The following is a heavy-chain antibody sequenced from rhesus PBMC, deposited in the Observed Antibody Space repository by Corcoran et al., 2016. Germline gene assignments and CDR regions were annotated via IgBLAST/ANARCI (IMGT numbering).Heavy chain of an antibody. D-gene: IGHD4-29*01. J-gene: IGHJ4*01. CDR2: IYDSTGST. Sequence: QVQLQESGPGLVKPSETLSLTCAVSGGSIRGGYDWSWVRQPTGKGLEWIGYIYDSTGSTNYNPSLKNRVTISKDASKNQFSLKLSSVTAADTAVYYCARWGPGTSYDFWGQGVLVTVSS. CDR1: GGSIRGGYD. CDR3: ARWGPGTSYDF. V-gene: IGHV4-76*01.